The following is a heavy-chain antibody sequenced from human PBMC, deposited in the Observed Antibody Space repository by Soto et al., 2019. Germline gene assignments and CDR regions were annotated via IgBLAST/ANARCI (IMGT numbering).Heavy chain of an antibody. CDR1: GYTFTSYD. Sequence: ASVKVSCKASGYTFTSYDIKWVRQATGQGLEWMGWMNPNGGNTGYAQKFQGRVTMTRNTSISTAYMELSSLRSEDTAVYYCARGDNWNDNYDRFDPWGQGTLVTVS. D-gene: IGHD1-1*01. CDR2: MNPNGGNT. CDR3: ARGDNWNDNYDRFDP. V-gene: IGHV1-8*01. J-gene: IGHJ5*02.